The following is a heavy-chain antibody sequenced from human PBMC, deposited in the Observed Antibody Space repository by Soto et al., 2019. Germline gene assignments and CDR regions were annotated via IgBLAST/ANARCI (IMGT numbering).Heavy chain of an antibody. D-gene: IGHD2-2*01. Sequence: QVQLVQSGAEVKKPGASVKVSCKTSGYTFSNYYINWVRQAPGQGLEWMGRINPSGGGTTYARKFQGRVTMTRVTSTSTVYMDLSSLRSEDTAVYYCARSQEVVVVPAAPIDYWGQGILVTVSS. CDR3: ARSQEVVVVPAAPIDY. V-gene: IGHV1-46*01. CDR2: INPSGGGT. CDR1: GYTFSNYY. J-gene: IGHJ4*02.